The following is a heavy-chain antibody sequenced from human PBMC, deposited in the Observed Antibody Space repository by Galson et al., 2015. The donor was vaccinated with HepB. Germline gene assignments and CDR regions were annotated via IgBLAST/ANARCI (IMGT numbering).Heavy chain of an antibody. V-gene: IGHV1-18*04. J-gene: IGHJ6*02. CDR1: GYTFSRYG. D-gene: IGHD1-1*01. Sequence: SVKVSCKASGYTFSRYGFSWVRQAPRQGLEWMGWISTYNGEIRDAQKCQGRITITTDASTNTAYMELRTLRLDDTDVYFCARDRPLQTERDYYYYYPMDVWGQGTTVPVS. CDR2: ISTYNGEI. CDR3: ARDRPLQTERDYYYYYPMDV.